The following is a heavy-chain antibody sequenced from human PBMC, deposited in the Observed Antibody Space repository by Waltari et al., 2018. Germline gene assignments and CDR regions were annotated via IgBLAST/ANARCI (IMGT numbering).Heavy chain of an antibody. CDR2: IYHSGCT. CDR1: GYSISSGYY. V-gene: IGHV4-38-2*01. J-gene: IGHJ4*02. CDR3: ARGGKHTDYFDY. Sequence: QVQLQESGPGLVKPSETLSLPCAVSGYSISSGYYWGWIRQPPGKGLEWIGSIYHSGCTYDNPSLKSRVTSSVDTSKNQFSLKRSSVTAADTAVYYCARGGKHTDYFDYWGQGTLVTVSS. D-gene: IGHD2-15*01.